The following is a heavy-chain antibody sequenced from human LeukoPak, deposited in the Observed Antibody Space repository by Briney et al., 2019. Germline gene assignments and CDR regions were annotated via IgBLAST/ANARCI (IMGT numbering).Heavy chain of an antibody. CDR3: ARSRGRKVTPFDY. Sequence: SETLSLTCTVSGGSISTYYWSWIRQPPGKGLEWIGYIYTSGSTDYNPSLKSRVTTSLDTSNNQFSLNLNSVTAADTAVYYCARSRGRKVTPFDYWGQGTLVTVSS. D-gene: IGHD3-10*01. V-gene: IGHV4-4*09. J-gene: IGHJ4*02. CDR1: GGSISTYY. CDR2: IYTSGST.